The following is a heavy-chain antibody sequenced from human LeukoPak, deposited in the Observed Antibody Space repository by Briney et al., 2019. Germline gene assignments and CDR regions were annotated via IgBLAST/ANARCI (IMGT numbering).Heavy chain of an antibody. Sequence: GGSLRLSCAASGFIFSHYTMTWVRQAPGKGLEWVSSINGSGDATKYADSFMGRFTISRDNSKNTVSLQLNSLRVDDTAVYYCVKSDCASDGCKLLSYWGQGTLVSASS. CDR2: INGSGDAT. CDR1: GFIFSHYT. V-gene: IGHV3-23*01. D-gene: IGHD3-10*01. CDR3: VKSDCASDGCKLLSY. J-gene: IGHJ4*02.